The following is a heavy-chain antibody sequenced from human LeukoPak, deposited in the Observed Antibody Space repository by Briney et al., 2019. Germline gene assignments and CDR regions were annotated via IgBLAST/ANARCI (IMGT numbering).Heavy chain of an antibody. CDR3: ARVPGRYCSSTSCINWFDP. CDR1: GGSISSGGYY. D-gene: IGHD2-2*01. Sequence: PSQTLSLTCTVSGGSISSGGYYWSWIHQHPGRGLEWIGYIYYSGSTYYNPSLKSRVTISVDTSKNQFSLKLSSVTAADTAVYYCARVPGRYCSSTSCINWFDPWGQGTLVTVSS. V-gene: IGHV4-31*03. CDR2: IYYSGST. J-gene: IGHJ5*02.